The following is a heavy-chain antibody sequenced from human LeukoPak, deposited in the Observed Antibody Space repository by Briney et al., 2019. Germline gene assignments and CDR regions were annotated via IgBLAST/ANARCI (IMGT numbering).Heavy chain of an antibody. V-gene: IGHV1-2*02. D-gene: IGHD3-10*01. Sequence: ASVKVSCKASGYTFTAYYMHWVRQAPGQGLEWMGWIEPNSGGTHYAQNFQGRLTISRDTSISTAYMELSRLSSDDTAVYYCARGRSDYYLDSWGQGTLVTVSS. CDR3: ARGRSDYYLDS. J-gene: IGHJ4*02. CDR2: IEPNSGGT. CDR1: GYTFTAYY.